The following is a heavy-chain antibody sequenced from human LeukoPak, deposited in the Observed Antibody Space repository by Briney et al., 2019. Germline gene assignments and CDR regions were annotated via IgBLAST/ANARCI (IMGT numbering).Heavy chain of an antibody. J-gene: IGHJ6*02. CDR1: GGSISSNY. CDR2: IYYSGTT. CDR3: AGIPSRLNYGMDV. Sequence: SETLSLTCIVSGGSISSNYWNWIRQPPGEGLEWIDYIYYSGTTNYNPSLKSRVTISVDTSKKQFSLKLSSLTAADTAVYYCAGIPSRLNYGMDVWGQGSPVTVSS. V-gene: IGHV4-59*08.